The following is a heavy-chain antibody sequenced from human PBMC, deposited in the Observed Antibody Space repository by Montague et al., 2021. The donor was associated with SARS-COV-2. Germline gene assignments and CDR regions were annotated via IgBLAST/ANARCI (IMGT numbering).Heavy chain of an antibody. J-gene: IGHJ6*02. CDR3: ARVRYYGSGTSLGMDV. CDR2: INHSGST. V-gene: IGHV4-34*01. D-gene: IGHD3-10*01. CDR1: GGSFSGYY. Sequence: SETLSLTCAVYGGSFSGYYWSWIRQPPGKGLEWIGEINHSGSTNYNPSLKSRVTISVDTSKNQFSLKLSSVTAADTAVYHCARVRYYGSGTSLGMDVWGQGTTVPVSS.